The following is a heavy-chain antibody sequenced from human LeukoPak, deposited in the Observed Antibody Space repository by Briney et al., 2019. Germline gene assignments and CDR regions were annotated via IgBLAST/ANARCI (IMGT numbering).Heavy chain of an antibody. J-gene: IGHJ4*02. CDR2: IYHSGST. Sequence: SETLSLTCAVSGGSISSGGYSWSWIRQPPGKGLEWIGYIYHSGSTYYNPSLKSRVTISVDTSKNQFSLKLSSVTAADTAVYYCARTRSGWYYYFDYWGQGTLVTVSS. V-gene: IGHV4-30-2*02. D-gene: IGHD6-19*01. CDR1: GGSISSGGYS. CDR3: ARTRSGWYYYFDY.